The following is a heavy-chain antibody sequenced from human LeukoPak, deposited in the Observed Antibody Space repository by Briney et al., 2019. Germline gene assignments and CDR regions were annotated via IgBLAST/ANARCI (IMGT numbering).Heavy chain of an antibody. D-gene: IGHD6-19*01. CDR3: AKDFGDYSGWYFDH. V-gene: IGHV3-30*18. CDR2: TAHDESQK. CDR1: GFSFSTYV. Sequence: PGGSLRLSCAASGFSFSTYVMHWVRQAPGKGLAWVTVTAHDESQKYYADSVNGRFTISRDNSKNALYLQMNSLRAEDTAVYYCAKDFGDYSGWYFDHWGQGTLVTVSS. J-gene: IGHJ4*02.